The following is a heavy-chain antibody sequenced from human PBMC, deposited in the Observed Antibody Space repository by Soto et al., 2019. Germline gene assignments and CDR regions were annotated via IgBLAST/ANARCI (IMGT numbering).Heavy chain of an antibody. CDR1: GFTFSNAW. V-gene: IGHV3-15*01. CDR2: IKSNTDGGTT. Sequence: GGSLRLSCAASGFTFSNAWMSWVRQAPGKGLEWVGRIKSNTDGGTTDYAAPVKGRFTISRDDSKNTLYLQMNSLKTEDTAVYYCTSRRDGYNTLLYFFDYWGQGTLVTVSS. J-gene: IGHJ4*02. D-gene: IGHD5-12*01. CDR3: TSRRDGYNTLLYFFDY.